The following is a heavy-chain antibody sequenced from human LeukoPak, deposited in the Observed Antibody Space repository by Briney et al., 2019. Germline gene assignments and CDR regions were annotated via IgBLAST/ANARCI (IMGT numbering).Heavy chain of an antibody. CDR3: ARRRDYFDY. Sequence: GGSLRLSCVGSGFDLSDYYMSWIRQAPGKGLEWISYISSSGGNIYFADSVKGRFTMSRDNARGSLYLQMNSLTADDTAIYYCARRRDYFDYWGQGTLVTVSS. CDR1: GFDLSDYY. CDR2: ISSSGGNI. J-gene: IGHJ4*02. V-gene: IGHV3-11*01.